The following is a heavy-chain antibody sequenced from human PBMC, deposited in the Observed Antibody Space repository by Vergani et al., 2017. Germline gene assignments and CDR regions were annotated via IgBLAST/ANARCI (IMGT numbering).Heavy chain of an antibody. D-gene: IGHD2-15*01. CDR1: GFPFSDYG. CDR3: ARDRNVVVVAAGEEGLYNWFDP. Sequence: VQLVESGGGEVQPGRSLRLSCSAAGFPFSDYGVHWVRQAPGKGLEWVSSISSSSSYIYYADSVKGRFTISKDNAKNSLYLQMNSLRAEDTAVYYCARDRNVVVVAAGEEGLYNWFDPWGQGTLVTVSS. J-gene: IGHJ5*02. V-gene: IGHV3-21*01. CDR2: ISSSSSYI.